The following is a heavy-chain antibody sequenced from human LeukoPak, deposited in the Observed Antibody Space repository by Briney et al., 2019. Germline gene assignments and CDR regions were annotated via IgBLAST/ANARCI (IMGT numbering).Heavy chain of an antibody. CDR3: ARDRRTTVTTQYFQH. V-gene: IGHV1-46*01. J-gene: IGHJ1*01. Sequence: ASVKVSCKASGYTFINYYLHWVRQAPGQGLEWMGIINPSSGGTSYAQKFQGRVTMTRATSTSTVYMELSSLRPEDTAVYYCARDRRTTVTTQYFQHWGQGTLVTVSS. D-gene: IGHD4-17*01. CDR2: INPSSGGT. CDR1: GYTFINYY.